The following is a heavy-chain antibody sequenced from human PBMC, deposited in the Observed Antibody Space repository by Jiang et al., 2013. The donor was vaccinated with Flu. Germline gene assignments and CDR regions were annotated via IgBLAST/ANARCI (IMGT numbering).Heavy chain of an antibody. Sequence: PGLVKPSETLSLTCTVSGDSISSYYWNWIRQPPGKGLEWIGYFYFSGSTNYNPSLKSRVTISVDTSKNQFPLKLSSVTAADMAVYYCARGGRPAHERFDYWGQGILVTVSS. CDR1: GDSISSYY. D-gene: IGHD2-2*01. CDR3: ARGGRPAHERFDY. CDR2: FYFSGST. J-gene: IGHJ4*02. V-gene: IGHV4-59*08.